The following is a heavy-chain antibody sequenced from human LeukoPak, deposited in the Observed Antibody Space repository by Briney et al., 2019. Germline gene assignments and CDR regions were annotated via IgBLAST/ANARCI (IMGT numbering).Heavy chain of an antibody. CDR2: IYYSGST. Sequence: SETLSLTCAVYGGSFSGYYWSWIRQHPGKGLEWIGSIYYSGSTYYNPSLKSRVTISVDTSKNQFSLKLNSVTATDTAVYYCARHYGPWGQGTLVTVSS. D-gene: IGHD3-16*01. V-gene: IGHV4-34*01. CDR3: ARHYGP. J-gene: IGHJ4*02. CDR1: GGSFSGYY.